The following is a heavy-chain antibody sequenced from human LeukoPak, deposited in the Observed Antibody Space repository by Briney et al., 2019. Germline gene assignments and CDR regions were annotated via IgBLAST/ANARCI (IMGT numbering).Heavy chain of an antibody. Sequence: GGSLRLSCAASGFTFSSYWMHWVRXAXGXGLVXVSRINTDGSSTSYADSVKGRFTISRDNAKNTLYLQMNSLRAEDTAVYYCARDLGYCSGGSCYNWFDPWGQGTLVTVSS. CDR3: ARDLGYCSGGSCYNWFDP. CDR2: INTDGSST. V-gene: IGHV3-74*01. D-gene: IGHD2-15*01. CDR1: GFTFSSYW. J-gene: IGHJ5*02.